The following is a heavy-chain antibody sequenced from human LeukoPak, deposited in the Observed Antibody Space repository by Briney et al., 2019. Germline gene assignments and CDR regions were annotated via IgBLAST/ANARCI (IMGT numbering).Heavy chain of an antibody. D-gene: IGHD3-3*01. CDR1: GFTFSSYA. CDR3: AKEKVVLRFLEWLLCLDH. Sequence: GGSLRLSCAASGFTFSSYAMSWVRQAPGKGLERVSAISGSGGSTYYADSVKGRFTISRDNSKNTLYLQMNSLRAEDTAVYYCAKEKVVLRFLEWLLCLDHWGQGTLVTVSS. J-gene: IGHJ4*02. CDR2: ISGSGGST. V-gene: IGHV3-23*01.